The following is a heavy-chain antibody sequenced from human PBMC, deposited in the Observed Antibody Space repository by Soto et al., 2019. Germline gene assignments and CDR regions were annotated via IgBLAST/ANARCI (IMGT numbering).Heavy chain of an antibody. J-gene: IGHJ6*03. CDR3: ARMVRGSKIDYYYYMDV. CDR2: ISASNGDT. Sequence: QVELVQSGVEVKKPGASVKVSCKASGYTFTNHGLSWVRQAPGQGLECMGWISASNGDTNYAQKFLGRVTVTTDTSTSTGYMELRSLKSEDTAVYYCARMVRGSKIDYYYYMDVWGKGTTVIVSS. CDR1: GYTFTNHG. D-gene: IGHD3-10*01. V-gene: IGHV1-18*04.